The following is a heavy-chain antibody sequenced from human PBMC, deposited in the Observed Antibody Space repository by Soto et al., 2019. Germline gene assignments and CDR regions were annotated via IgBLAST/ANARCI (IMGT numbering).Heavy chain of an antibody. V-gene: IGHV1-46*03. D-gene: IGHD6-13*01. J-gene: IGHJ4*02. CDR2: IHPIGGST. CDR3: ARIAGIAAAGIEGDYDY. Sequence: QVQLVQSGAEVKKPGASVKVSCKASGYTFTSYYMHWVRQTPGQGLEWMGIIHPIGGSTRYAQKFQGSVTMTRDTSTSTVYMELSSLRSEDTAVYYCARIAGIAAAGIEGDYDYWGQGTLVTVAS. CDR1: GYTFTSYY.